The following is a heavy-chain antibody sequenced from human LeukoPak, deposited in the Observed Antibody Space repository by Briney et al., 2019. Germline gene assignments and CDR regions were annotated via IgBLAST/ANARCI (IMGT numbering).Heavy chain of an antibody. J-gene: IGHJ4*02. Sequence: PGRSLRLSCAASGFTFSSYAMNWVRQAPGKGLEWVAVISYDGSNKYYADSVKGRFTISRDNSKNTLYLQMNSLRAEDTAVYYCAREGTHIAAAGPDYWGLRTLVTVSS. V-gene: IGHV3-30-3*01. CDR3: AREGTHIAAAGPDY. CDR2: ISYDGSNK. CDR1: GFTFSSYA. D-gene: IGHD6-13*01.